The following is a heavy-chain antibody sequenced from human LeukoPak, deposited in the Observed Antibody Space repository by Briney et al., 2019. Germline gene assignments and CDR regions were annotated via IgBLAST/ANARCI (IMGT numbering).Heavy chain of an antibody. J-gene: IGHJ4*02. CDR3: ARAPSSSSWRIDY. Sequence: PSETLSLTCTVSGGSISSYYWSWIRQPPGKGLEWIGYIYYSGSTNYNPSLKSRVTILVDTSKNQFSLKLSSVTAADTAVYYCARAPSSSSWRIDYWGQGTLVTVSS. D-gene: IGHD6-13*01. CDR2: IYYSGST. CDR1: GGSISSYY. V-gene: IGHV4-59*01.